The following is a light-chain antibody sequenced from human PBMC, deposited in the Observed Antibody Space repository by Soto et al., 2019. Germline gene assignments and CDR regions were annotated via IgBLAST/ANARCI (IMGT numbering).Light chain of an antibody. Sequence: EIVLTQSPGTLSLSPGERATLSCRASQSVSNFYLAWYQQKPGQAPRLLIYGASNRATGIPDRFSGSGSGTDFTLTISRLESEDFAVYYCQQYGRSPRTFGQGTKVEIK. CDR3: QQYGRSPRT. CDR2: GAS. V-gene: IGKV3-20*01. J-gene: IGKJ1*01. CDR1: QSVSNFY.